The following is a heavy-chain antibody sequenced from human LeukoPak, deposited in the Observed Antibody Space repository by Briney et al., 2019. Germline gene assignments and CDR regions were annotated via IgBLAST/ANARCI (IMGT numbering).Heavy chain of an antibody. D-gene: IGHD5-18*01. CDR2: INPSGGST. CDR3: ARDLRYRGYSYGNFDY. CDR1: GYTFTSYY. J-gene: IGHJ4*02. V-gene: IGHV1-46*01. Sequence: GASVKVSCKASGYTFTSYYMHWVRQAPGQGLEWMGIINPSGGSTSYAQKFQGRVTMTRDMSTSTVYMEPSSLRSEDTAVYYCARDLRYRGYSYGNFDYWGQGTLVTVSS.